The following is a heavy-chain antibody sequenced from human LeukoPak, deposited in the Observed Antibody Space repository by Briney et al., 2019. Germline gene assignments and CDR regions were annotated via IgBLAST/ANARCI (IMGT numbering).Heavy chain of an antibody. V-gene: IGHV7-4-1*02. J-gene: IGHJ6*02. Sequence: ASVKVSCKASGYTFTSYAMNWVRQAPGQGLEWMGWINTNTGNPTCAQGFTGRFVFSLDTSVSTAYLQISSLKAEDTAVYYCARDEARAGPYYDFWSGVRPRYGMDVWGQGTTVTVSS. CDR1: GYTFTSYA. D-gene: IGHD3-3*01. CDR3: ARDEARAGPYYDFWSGVRPRYGMDV. CDR2: INTNTGNP.